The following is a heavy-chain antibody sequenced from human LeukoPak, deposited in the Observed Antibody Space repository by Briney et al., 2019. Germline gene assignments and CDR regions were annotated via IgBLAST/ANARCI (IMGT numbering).Heavy chain of an antibody. D-gene: IGHD3-10*01. Sequence: AGGSLRLSCAASGFTFSSYAMSWVRQAPGKGLEWVSAISGSGGSTYYADSVKGRFTISRDNSKNTLYLQMNSLRAEDTAVYYCAKDMVRGVTPSDYWGQGTLVTVSS. J-gene: IGHJ4*02. CDR3: AKDMVRGVTPSDY. CDR2: ISGSGGST. CDR1: GFTFSSYA. V-gene: IGHV3-23*01.